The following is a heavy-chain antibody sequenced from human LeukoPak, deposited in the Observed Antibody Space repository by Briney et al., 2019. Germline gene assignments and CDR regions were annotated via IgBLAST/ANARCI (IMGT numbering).Heavy chain of an antibody. CDR3: ARDSQGDDYFLVSTY. V-gene: IGHV3-7*01. D-gene: IGHD5-12*01. CDR1: GFTFSSYW. CDR2: IKQDGSEK. Sequence: GESLRLSCAASGFTFSSYWMSWVRQAPGKGLEWVANIKQDGSEKYYVDSVKGRFTISRDNAKNSLYLQMNSLRAEDTAVYYCARDSQGDDYFLVSTYWGQGTLVTVSS. J-gene: IGHJ4*02.